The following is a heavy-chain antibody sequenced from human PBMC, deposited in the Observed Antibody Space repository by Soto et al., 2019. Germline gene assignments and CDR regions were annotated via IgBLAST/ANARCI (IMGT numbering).Heavy chain of an antibody. CDR3: ARDILSGGAYPDS. Sequence: SLRLCCAASGFTFSSYTMNWVRQVPGKGLEWISSISSGSSYIYYAGSVKGRFTISRDNAKNSLFLQMNSLRADDTAVYYCARDILSGGAYPDSWGQGTKVTVS. D-gene: IGHD3-10*01. J-gene: IGHJ5*01. V-gene: IGHV3-21*01. CDR2: ISSGSSYI. CDR1: GFTFSSYT.